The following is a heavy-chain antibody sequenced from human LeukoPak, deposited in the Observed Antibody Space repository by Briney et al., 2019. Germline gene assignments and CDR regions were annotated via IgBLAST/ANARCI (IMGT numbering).Heavy chain of an antibody. D-gene: IGHD3-10*01. J-gene: IGHJ6*03. V-gene: IGHV4-4*07. CDR1: GGSISRHY. Sequence: PSETLSLTCTVSGGSISRHYWSWIRLPAGKGLEWIGRIYTSGKTNYNPSLKSRVTMSVDTSKNQFSLNLSSMTAADTAVYYCARDASGYYDSGTYYNVYMDVWGKGTTVTISS. CDR3: ARDASGYYDSGTYYNVYMDV. CDR2: IYTSGKT.